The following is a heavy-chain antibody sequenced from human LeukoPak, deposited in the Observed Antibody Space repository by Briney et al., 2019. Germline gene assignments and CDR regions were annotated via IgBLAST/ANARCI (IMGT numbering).Heavy chain of an antibody. CDR3: ARMNYVSTGWGAPFDY. J-gene: IGHJ4*02. CDR1: GFTFSSYG. D-gene: IGHD1-7*01. V-gene: IGHV3-30*03. CDR2: ISYDGSNN. Sequence: GTSLRLSCAASGFTFSSYGMHWVRQAPGKGLEWMALISYDGSNNYYTDSVKGRFTISRDNAKNLLFLQMNSLRAEDTAVYYCARMNYVSTGWGAPFDYWGQGTLVTVSS.